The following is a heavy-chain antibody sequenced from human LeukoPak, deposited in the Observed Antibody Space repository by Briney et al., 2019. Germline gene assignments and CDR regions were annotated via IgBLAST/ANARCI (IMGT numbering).Heavy chain of an antibody. CDR2: ISGSGGST. J-gene: IGHJ4*02. V-gene: IGHV3-23*01. CDR1: GFTFSSYA. D-gene: IGHD6-13*01. CDR3: ARKGSWYGIYYFDY. Sequence: GGSLRLSCAASGFTFSSYAMSWVRQAPGMGLEWVSAISGSGGSTYYADSVKGRFTISRDNSKNTLYLQMNSLRAEDTAVYYCARKGSWYGIYYFDYWGQGTLVTVSS.